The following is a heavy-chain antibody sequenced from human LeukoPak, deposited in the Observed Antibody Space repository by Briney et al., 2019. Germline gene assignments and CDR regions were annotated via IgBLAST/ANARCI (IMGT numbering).Heavy chain of an antibody. CDR2: IKQDGSEK. Sequence: PGGSLRLSCAASGFTFSDYWMSWVRQAPGKGLEWVANIKQDGSEKYYVDSVKGRFAISRDGARNSLYLQMNSLRAEDTAVYYCARSTYYFDYWGQGTLVTVSS. CDR3: ARSTYYFDY. J-gene: IGHJ4*02. D-gene: IGHD2-2*01. CDR1: GFTFSDYW. V-gene: IGHV3-7*01.